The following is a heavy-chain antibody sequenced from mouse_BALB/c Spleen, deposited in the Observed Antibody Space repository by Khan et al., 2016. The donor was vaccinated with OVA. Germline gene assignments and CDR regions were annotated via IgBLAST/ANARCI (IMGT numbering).Heavy chain of an antibody. CDR3: ATSYFYGDYFDY. CDR1: GFTFSNYG. CDR2: ISGDTSTI. D-gene: IGHD1-1*01. J-gene: IGHJ2*01. Sequence: EVKLVESGGGLVQPGGSRKLSCAASGFTFSNYGMHWVRQAPEKGLEWVAFISGDTSTIYYADTVKGRFTISRDTPKNTLFLQMTSLMSEDTARYYCATSYFYGDYFDYWGPGTTLTVSS. V-gene: IGHV5-17*02.